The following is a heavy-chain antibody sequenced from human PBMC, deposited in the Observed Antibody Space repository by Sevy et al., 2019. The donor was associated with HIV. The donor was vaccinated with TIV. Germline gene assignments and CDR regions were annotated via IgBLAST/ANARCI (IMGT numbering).Heavy chain of an antibody. Sequence: GGSLRLSCAASGCTFAKYSMSWVRQAPGKGLEWVSTFSFGCGRINYADSVKGRFTISRDDSKNTLFLQMNSLRAEDTVTYFCAREGCTQPHDYWCQGTLVTVSS. D-gene: IGHD2-8*01. CDR2: FSFGCGRI. V-gene: IGHV3-23*01. CDR3: AREGCTQPHDY. J-gene: IGHJ4*02. CDR1: GCTFAKYS.